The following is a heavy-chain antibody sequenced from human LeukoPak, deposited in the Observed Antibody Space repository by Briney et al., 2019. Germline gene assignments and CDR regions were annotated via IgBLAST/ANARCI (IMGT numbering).Heavy chain of an antibody. Sequence: GASVKVSCKASGYTFTTYGISWVRQAPGQELEWMGWVSGNNGNTKYAQKLQGRVTMTTDTFTNTAYMELRSLRSDDTAVYYCAREFYHSGTKWYDVFYVWGQGTVVTVSP. CDR3: AREFYHSGTKWYDVFYV. D-gene: IGHD1-1*01. CDR2: VSGNNGNT. J-gene: IGHJ3*01. V-gene: IGHV1-18*01. CDR1: GYTFTTYG.